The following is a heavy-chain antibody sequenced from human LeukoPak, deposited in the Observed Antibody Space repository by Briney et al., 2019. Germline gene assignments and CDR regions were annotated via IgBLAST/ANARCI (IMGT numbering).Heavy chain of an antibody. CDR1: GGSFSGYY. CDR2: INHSGST. J-gene: IGHJ4*02. Sequence: SETLSLTCAVYGGSFSGYYWSWIRQPPGKGLEWIGEINHSGSTNYNPSLKSRVTISVDTSKNQFSLKLSSVTAADTAVYYCARQEVDTAMATFDYWGQGTLVTVSS. D-gene: IGHD5-18*01. CDR3: ARQEVDTAMATFDY. V-gene: IGHV4-34*01.